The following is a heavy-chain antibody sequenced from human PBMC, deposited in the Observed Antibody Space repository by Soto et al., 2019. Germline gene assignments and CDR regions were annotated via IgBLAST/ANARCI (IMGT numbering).Heavy chain of an antibody. CDR3: ARDVPLNYYDGTFSYYAMDV. Sequence: SVKVSCKASGGTFSSHAISWVRQTPGQGLEWMGGIIPFFKATNYAQKFQGRVTITADDSTSTAYMDLYSLRSKDTAVYYCARDVPLNYYDGTFSYYAMDVWGQGTTVTVSS. V-gene: IGHV1-69*13. CDR1: GGTFSSHA. D-gene: IGHD3-16*01. CDR2: IIPFFKAT. J-gene: IGHJ6*02.